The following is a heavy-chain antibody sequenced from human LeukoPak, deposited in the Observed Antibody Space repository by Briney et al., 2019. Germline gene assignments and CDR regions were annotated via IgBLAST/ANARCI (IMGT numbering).Heavy chain of an antibody. CDR2: ITPSDGST. V-gene: IGHV1-46*01. D-gene: IGHD5-18*01. J-gene: IGHJ4*02. CDR1: GYTFSNYH. Sequence: ASVKVSCKASGYTFSNYHVHWVRQAPGQGLEWMGKITPSDGSTTYAQNFQDRVIMTRDPSSSTVYMQLSSLRPEDTAVYYCARDSYGSDYWGQGTLVTVSS. CDR3: ARDSYGSDY.